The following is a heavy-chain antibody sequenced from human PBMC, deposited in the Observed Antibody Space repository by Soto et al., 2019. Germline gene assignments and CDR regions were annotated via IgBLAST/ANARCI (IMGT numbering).Heavy chain of an antibody. J-gene: IGHJ4*02. CDR1: EFIFSSYG. D-gene: IGHD6-19*01. CDR2: IWYDGSNK. Sequence: QVQLVESGGGVVQPGRSLRLSCAASEFIFSSYGMHWVRQAPRKGLEWVAVIWYDGSNKYYADSVKGRFTISRDNSKNTHYLQMNSLRAEDTAVSYCASLVLLGGHPGNDIALAGRVDYWGQGTLVTVSS. CDR3: ASLVLLGGHPGNDIALAGRVDY. V-gene: IGHV3-33*01.